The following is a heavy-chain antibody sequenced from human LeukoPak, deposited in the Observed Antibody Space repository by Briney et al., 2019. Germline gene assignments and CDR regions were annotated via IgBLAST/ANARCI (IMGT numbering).Heavy chain of an antibody. CDR2: IYYSGST. D-gene: IGHD5-18*01. V-gene: IGHV4-30-4*01. J-gene: IGHJ4*02. Sequence: PSQTLSLTCTVSGGSISSGDYYWSWIRQPPGKGLEWIGYIYYSGSTYYNPSLKSRVTISVDTSKNQFSLKLSSVTAADTAVYYCARDLTAMGHGFDYWGQRTLVTVSS. CDR1: GGSISSGDYY. CDR3: ARDLTAMGHGFDY.